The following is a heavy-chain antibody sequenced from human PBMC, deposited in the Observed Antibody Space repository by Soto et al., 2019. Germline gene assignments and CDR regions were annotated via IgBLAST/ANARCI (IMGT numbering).Heavy chain of an antibody. J-gene: IGHJ4*02. D-gene: IGHD5-12*01. Sequence: QVQLQESGPGLVKPSETLSLTCTVSGGSISSYYWSWIRQPPGKGLEWIGYIYYSGSTNYNPSLKSRVTISEDPSTNQFSLKLSSVTAADTAVYYCASSGDGWLRPFDYWGQGTLVTVSS. CDR2: IYYSGST. CDR3: ASSGDGWLRPFDY. CDR1: GGSISSYY. V-gene: IGHV4-59*01.